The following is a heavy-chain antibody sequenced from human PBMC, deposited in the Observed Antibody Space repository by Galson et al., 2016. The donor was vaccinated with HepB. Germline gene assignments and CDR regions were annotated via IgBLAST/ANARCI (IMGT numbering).Heavy chain of an antibody. CDR3: ARGXVVVPXXFYFDY. CDR2: TXHTSNWYX. Sequence: ISGXXVSXXXAAWNXXXHSXSRGLEWLGRTXHTSNWYXDYAVSVKSRITINPDTSKNQFSLQLNSVTPEDTXVYXCARGXVVVPXXFYFDYWGQGSLVTVSS. J-gene: IGHJ4*02. V-gene: IGHV6-1*01. D-gene: IGHD2-15*01. CDR1: GXXVSXXXAA.